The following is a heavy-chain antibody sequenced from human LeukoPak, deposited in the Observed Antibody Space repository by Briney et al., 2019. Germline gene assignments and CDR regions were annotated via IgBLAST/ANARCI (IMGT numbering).Heavy chain of an antibody. CDR3: AKTMGAIDHDY. J-gene: IGHJ4*02. D-gene: IGHD1-26*01. V-gene: IGHV3-23*01. CDR2: VTSSGVST. Sequence: GGSLRLSCAASGFTFSVFSMTWVRQAPGKGLEWVSTVTSSGVSTYYADSVKGRFTNSRDSSKNTLYLQMNSLGAEDTAVYYCAKTMGAIDHDYWGQGTLVTVSS. CDR1: GFTFSVFS.